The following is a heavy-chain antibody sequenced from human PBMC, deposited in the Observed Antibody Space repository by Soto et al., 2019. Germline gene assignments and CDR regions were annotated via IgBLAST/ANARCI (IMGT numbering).Heavy chain of an antibody. Sequence: EVQLVESGGGSAQPGGSLRLSCAASGFSFSSSTMNWVRQAPGKGLEWVSHISSGSTTIYYAESVKGRFTISRDNGKNSLYLQMNSLRDEDTAVYYCARVRRNDASDYYGMDVWGQGTTVTVSS. CDR2: ISSGSTTI. V-gene: IGHV3-48*02. D-gene: IGHD1-1*01. CDR1: GFSFSSST. J-gene: IGHJ6*02. CDR3: ARVRRNDASDYYGMDV.